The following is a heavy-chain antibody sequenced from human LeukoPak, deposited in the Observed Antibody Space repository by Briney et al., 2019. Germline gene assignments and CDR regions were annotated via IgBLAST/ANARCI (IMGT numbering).Heavy chain of an antibody. CDR1: GYTFTNYF. J-gene: IGHJ3*02. V-gene: IGHV1-46*01. CDR3: ARVGHPGAFDI. Sequence: ASVKVSCKASGYTFTNYFMHWVRQAPGQGHEWMGIITPNDGGTSYAQRFQGRVTMTRDTSTSTVHMELSSLRSEDTAVYYCARVGHPGAFDIWGQGTMVTVSS. CDR2: ITPNDGGT.